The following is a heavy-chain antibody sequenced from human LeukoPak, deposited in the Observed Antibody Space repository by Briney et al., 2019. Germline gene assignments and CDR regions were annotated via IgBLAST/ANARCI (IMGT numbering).Heavy chain of an antibody. CDR1: GFTFSSYA. Sequence: PGGSLRLSCAASGFTFSSYAMHWVRQAPGKGLEWVAVISYDGSNKYYADSVKGRFTISRDNSKNTLYLQMNSLRAEDTGVYYCARDLWTDYWGQGTLVADSS. CDR2: ISYDGSNK. J-gene: IGHJ4*02. V-gene: IGHV3-30*04. CDR3: ARDLWTDY. D-gene: IGHD3/OR15-3a*01.